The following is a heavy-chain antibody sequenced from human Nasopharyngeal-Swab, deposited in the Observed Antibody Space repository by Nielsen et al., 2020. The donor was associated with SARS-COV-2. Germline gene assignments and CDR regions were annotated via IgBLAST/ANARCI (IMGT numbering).Heavy chain of an antibody. Sequence: GESLKISCAASGFTFSNYGMHWVRQAPGKGLEWVAVISYDGSNKYYADSVKGRFTISRDNSKNTLYLQMNSLRAEDTAVYYCAKIGGDSTELRAFDIWGQGTMVTVSS. CDR2: ISYDGSNK. CDR3: AKIGGDSTELRAFDI. J-gene: IGHJ3*02. CDR1: GFTFSNYG. D-gene: IGHD3-16*01. V-gene: IGHV3-30*18.